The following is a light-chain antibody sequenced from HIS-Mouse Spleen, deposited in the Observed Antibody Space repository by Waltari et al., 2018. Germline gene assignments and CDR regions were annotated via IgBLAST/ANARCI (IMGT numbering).Light chain of an antibody. V-gene: IGKV4-1*01. Sequence: DIVMTQSPDSLAVSLGERATINCKSSQSVLYSSNNKNYLAWYQQKPGQPPKLLIYWASTRESGVPDRFSGSGSGTDFTLTISSLQAEDVAVYYCQQYSTFGHGTKLEIK. J-gene: IGKJ2*01. CDR2: WAS. CDR3: QQYST. CDR1: QSVLYSSNNKNY.